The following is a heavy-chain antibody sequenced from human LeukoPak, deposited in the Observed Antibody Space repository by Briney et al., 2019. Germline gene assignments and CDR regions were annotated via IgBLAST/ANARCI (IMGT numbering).Heavy chain of an antibody. CDR3: ARGVVAATFYYYMDG. CDR2: ISAYNGNTNT. J-gene: IGHJ6*03. CDR1: GYTFTTFG. Sequence: WASVKVSCKASGYTFTTFGISWVRQAPGQGLEWMGWISAYNGNTNTKYAQMVQGRVTMTRDTSISTAYMELNSLKSDDAAVYFCARGVVAATFYYYMDGWGKGTTVTVSS. V-gene: IGHV1-18*01. D-gene: IGHD2-15*01.